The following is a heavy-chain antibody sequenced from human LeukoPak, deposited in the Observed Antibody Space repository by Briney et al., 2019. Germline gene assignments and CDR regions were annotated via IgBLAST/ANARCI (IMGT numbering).Heavy chain of an antibody. CDR1: GFTFSSSA. J-gene: IGHJ4*02. V-gene: IGHV3-23*01. CDR2: ISNNGGYT. D-gene: IGHD3-16*02. Sequence: GGSLRLSCAASGFTFSSSAMSWVRQAPGKGLEWVSAISNNGGYTYYADSVQGRFTISRDNSKSTLCLQMNSLRAEDTAVYYCAKGEKTRPFGGVIDYWGQGTLVTVSS. CDR3: AKGEKTRPFGGVIDY.